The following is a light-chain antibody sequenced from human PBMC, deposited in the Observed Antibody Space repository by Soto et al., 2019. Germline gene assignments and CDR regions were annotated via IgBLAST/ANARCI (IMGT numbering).Light chain of an antibody. CDR3: QQYNNWPVT. CDR1: QSVSSN. V-gene: IGKV3-15*01. Sequence: ETVMTQSPATLSVSPGERATLSCTASQSVSSNLAWYQQKPGQAPRLLIYGASSRATGVPATFSGSGSGTEFTLTISSLQSEDLGLYYCQQYNNWPVTFGPGTKVDIK. J-gene: IGKJ3*01. CDR2: GAS.